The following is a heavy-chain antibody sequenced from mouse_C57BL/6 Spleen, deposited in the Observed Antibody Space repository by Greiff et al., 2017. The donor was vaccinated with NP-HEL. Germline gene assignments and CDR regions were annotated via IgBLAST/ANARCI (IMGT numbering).Heavy chain of an antibody. D-gene: IGHD2-2*01. CDR2: ISYDGSN. V-gene: IGHV3-6*01. J-gene: IGHJ2*01. Sequence: EVKLQESGPGLVKPSQSLSLTCSVTGYSITSGYYWNWIRQFPGNKLEWMGYISYDGSNNYNPSLKNRISITRDTSKNQFFLKLNSVTTEDTATYYCASTMVTAYYFDYWGQGTTLTVSS. CDR1: GYSITSGYY. CDR3: ASTMVTAYYFDY.